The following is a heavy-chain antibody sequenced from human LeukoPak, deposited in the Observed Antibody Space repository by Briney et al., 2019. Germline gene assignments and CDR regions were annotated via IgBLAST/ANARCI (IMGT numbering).Heavy chain of an antibody. CDR1: GFTFSSYG. Sequence: GGSLRLSCAASGFTFSSYGMHWVRQAPGKGLEWVALIWSDANNKYYADSVKGRFTISRDNSKNTLYLQMNSLRAEDTAVYYCAKKEYYYDSSGYYYFDYWGQGTLVTVSS. V-gene: IGHV3-33*06. CDR2: IWSDANNK. D-gene: IGHD3-22*01. J-gene: IGHJ4*02. CDR3: AKKEYYYDSSGYYYFDY.